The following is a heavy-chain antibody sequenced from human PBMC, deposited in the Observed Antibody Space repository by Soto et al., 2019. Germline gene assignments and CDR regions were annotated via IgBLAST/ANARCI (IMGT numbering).Heavy chain of an antibody. J-gene: IGHJ4*02. CDR3: ATVSVGWYEFDY. CDR2: FDPEDGET. CDR1: GYTLTELS. V-gene: IGHV1-24*01. D-gene: IGHD6-19*01. Sequence: ASVKVSCXVSGYTLTELSMHWVRQAPGKGLEWMGGFDPEDGETIYAQKFQGRVTMTEDTSTDTAYMELSSLRSEDTAVYYCATVSVGWYEFDYWGQGTLVTVSS.